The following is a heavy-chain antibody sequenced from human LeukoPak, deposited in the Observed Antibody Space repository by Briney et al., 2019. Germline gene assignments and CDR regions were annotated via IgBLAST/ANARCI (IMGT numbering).Heavy chain of an antibody. CDR2: IYYSGST. Sequence: SETLSLTCTVSGGSISSYYWSWIRQPPGKGLEWIGYIYYSGSTNYNPSLKSRVTISVDTSKNQFSLKLSSVTAADTAVYYCAGDSSGYSVPSYWGQGTLVTVSS. V-gene: IGHV4-59*01. CDR1: GGSISSYY. CDR3: AGDSSGYSVPSY. D-gene: IGHD3-22*01. J-gene: IGHJ4*02.